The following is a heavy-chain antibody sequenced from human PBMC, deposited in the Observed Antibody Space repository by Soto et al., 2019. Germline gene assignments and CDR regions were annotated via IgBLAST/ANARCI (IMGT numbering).Heavy chain of an antibody. J-gene: IGHJ3*02. CDR2: IGTAGDT. CDR1: GFTFSSYD. D-gene: IGHD3-10*01. V-gene: IGHV3-13*04. CDR3: ARGSTMVRGVILDAFDI. Sequence: GGSLRLSCAASGFTFSSYDMHWVRQATGKGLEWVSAIGTAGDTYYPGSVKGRFTISRENAKNSLYLQMNSLRAGDTAVYYCARGSTMVRGVILDAFDIWSQGTMVTVSS.